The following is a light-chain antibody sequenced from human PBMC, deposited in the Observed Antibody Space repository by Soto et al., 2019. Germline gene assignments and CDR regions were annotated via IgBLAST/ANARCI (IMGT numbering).Light chain of an antibody. V-gene: IGLV1-44*01. Sequence: HSVLTQPPSASGTPGQRVTISCSGSSPNIGSNTVNWYQQLPGTAPKLLIYSNNQRPSGVPDRFSGSKSGTSASLAISGLQSEDEADYYCAAWDDSLNGLVFGGGTKLTVL. CDR3: AAWDDSLNGLV. CDR1: SPNIGSNT. J-gene: IGLJ2*01. CDR2: SNN.